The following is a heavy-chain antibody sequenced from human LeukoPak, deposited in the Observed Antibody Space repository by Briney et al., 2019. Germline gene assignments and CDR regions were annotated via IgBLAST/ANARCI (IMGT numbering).Heavy chain of an antibody. V-gene: IGHV3-30-3*01. CDR1: GFTFSSYA. CDR3: ARPELGSMYYYYGMDV. CDR2: ISYDGSNK. J-gene: IGHJ6*02. Sequence: GGSLRLSCAASGFTFSSYAMHWVRQAPGKELEWVAVISYDGSNKYYADSVKGRFTISRDNSKNTLYLQMNSLRAEDTAVYYCARPELGSMYYYYGMDVWGQGTTVTVSS. D-gene: IGHD2-2*01.